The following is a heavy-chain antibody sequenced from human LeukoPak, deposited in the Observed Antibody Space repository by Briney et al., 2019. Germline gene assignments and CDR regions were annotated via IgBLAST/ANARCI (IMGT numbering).Heavy chain of an antibody. CDR2: IESKAGGGSI. V-gene: IGHV3-15*07. CDR3: TTDRKVGAIPYDY. J-gene: IGHJ4*02. D-gene: IGHD3-16*01. CDR1: GLTFSDAW. Sequence: GGSLRLSCGVSGLTFSDAWMNWIRQAPGKGWEWVGRIESKAGGGSIYYATPVKGRFIISRDDSKNILYVQMNSLKTEDTAVHYCTTDRKVGAIPYDYWGQGALVTVSS.